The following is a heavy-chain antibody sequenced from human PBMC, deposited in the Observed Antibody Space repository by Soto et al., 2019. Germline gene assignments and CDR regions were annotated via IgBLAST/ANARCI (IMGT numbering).Heavy chain of an antibody. CDR1: GGTFSSYA. D-gene: IGHD6-25*01. CDR2: IIPIFGTA. Sequence: QVQLVQSGAEVKKPGSSVKVSCKASGGTFSSYAISWVRQAPGQGLEWMGGIIPIFGTANYAQKFQGRVTITADESTSTAYMELSSLRSEDTAVYYCARNSKGAKIAAHVYYYYGMDVWGQGTTVTVSS. V-gene: IGHV1-69*01. CDR3: ARNSKGAKIAAHVYYYYGMDV. J-gene: IGHJ6*02.